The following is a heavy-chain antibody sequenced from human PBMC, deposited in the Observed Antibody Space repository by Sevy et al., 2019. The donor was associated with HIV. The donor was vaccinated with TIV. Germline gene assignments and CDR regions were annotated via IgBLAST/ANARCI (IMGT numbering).Heavy chain of an antibody. V-gene: IGHV4-34*01. J-gene: IGHJ5*02. CDR3: ARGGYDPGWFDP. D-gene: IGHD5-12*01. Sequence: TQSLTCAVYGGSFSGYYWSWIRQPPGKGLEWIGEINHSGSTNYNPSLKSRVTISVDTSKNQFSLKLSSVTAADTAVYYCARGGYDPGWFDPWGQGTLVTVSS. CDR2: INHSGST. CDR1: GGSFSGYY.